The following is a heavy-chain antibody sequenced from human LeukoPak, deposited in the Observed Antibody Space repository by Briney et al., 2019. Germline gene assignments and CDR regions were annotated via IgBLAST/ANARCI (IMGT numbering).Heavy chain of an antibody. J-gene: IGHJ4*02. CDR2: IKQDGSLQ. CDR1: GFTLSSFW. CDR3: ATSYDSSGCD. V-gene: IGHV3-7*01. D-gene: IGHD3-22*01. Sequence: PGGSLRLSCAASGFTLSSFWMAWVREAPGKGLEWVANIKQDGSLQYYGDSVKGRFTSSRDNAKISLYLQMNSLRAEDTALYCCATSYDSSGCDWGQGTLVTVSS.